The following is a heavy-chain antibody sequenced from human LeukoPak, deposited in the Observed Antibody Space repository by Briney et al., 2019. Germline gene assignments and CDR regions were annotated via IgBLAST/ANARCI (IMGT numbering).Heavy chain of an antibody. V-gene: IGHV3-23*01. CDR1: GFTSIAYA. CDR3: ARRGDGGRSFDY. Sequence: GGSLRLSCVGSGFTSIAYALTWARQAPGKGLEWVSGISGGGATTYYADSVKGRFTTSRDNSKNTLYLQMNSLRAEDTAVYYCARRGDGGRSFDYWGQGTLVTVSS. J-gene: IGHJ4*02. CDR2: ISGGGATT. D-gene: IGHD4-23*01.